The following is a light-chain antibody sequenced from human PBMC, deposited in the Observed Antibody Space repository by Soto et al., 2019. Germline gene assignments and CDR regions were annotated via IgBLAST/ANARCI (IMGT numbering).Light chain of an antibody. V-gene: IGKV3-20*01. CDR2: DAS. Sequence: IVLTQSPATLSLSPGERATLSCRASQSVSSYLAWYQQKPGQAPRLLIYDASNRATGIPARFSGSGSGTDFTLTISRLEPEDFAVYYCQQYASSPRTFGQGTKVDIK. J-gene: IGKJ1*01. CDR3: QQYASSPRT. CDR1: QSVSSY.